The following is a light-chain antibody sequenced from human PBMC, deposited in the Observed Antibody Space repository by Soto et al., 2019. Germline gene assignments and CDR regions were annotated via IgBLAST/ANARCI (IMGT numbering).Light chain of an antibody. CDR3: QQYSSYWT. V-gene: IGKV3-15*01. Sequence: EILMTQSPATLSVSPGERATLSCRASQSVDSNLAWYQQKPGQAPRLLIYGASTRATGISARFSGSGSGTEFTLTISSLQPDDFATYYCQQYSSYWTFGQGTKVDIK. CDR1: QSVDSN. J-gene: IGKJ1*01. CDR2: GAS.